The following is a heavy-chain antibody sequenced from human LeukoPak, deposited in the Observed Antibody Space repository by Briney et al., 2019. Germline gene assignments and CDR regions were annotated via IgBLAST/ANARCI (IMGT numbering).Heavy chain of an antibody. Sequence: GGSPRLSCAAPGFTFSSYSMNWVRQAPGKGLEWVSYISSSSSTIYYADSVKGRFTISRDNAKNSLYLQMNSLRAEDTAVYYCARESGSSWYELDYWGQGTLVTVSS. CDR1: GFTFSSYS. J-gene: IGHJ4*02. D-gene: IGHD6-13*01. CDR2: ISSSSSTI. V-gene: IGHV3-48*01. CDR3: ARESGSSWYELDY.